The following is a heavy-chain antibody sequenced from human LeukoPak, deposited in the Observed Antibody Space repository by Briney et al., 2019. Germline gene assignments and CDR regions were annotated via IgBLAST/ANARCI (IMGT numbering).Heavy chain of an antibody. J-gene: IGHJ3*02. CDR2: ISSSSSYI. V-gene: IGHV3-21*01. CDR1: GFTFSSYS. D-gene: IGHD3-22*01. Sequence: GGSLGLSCAASGFTFSSYSMNWVRQAPGKGLEWVSSISSSSSYIYYADSVKGRFTISRDNAKNSLYLQMNSLRAEDTAVYYCARSFSSDYYDSSGYHDAFDIWGQGTMVTVSS. CDR3: ARSFSSDYYDSSGYHDAFDI.